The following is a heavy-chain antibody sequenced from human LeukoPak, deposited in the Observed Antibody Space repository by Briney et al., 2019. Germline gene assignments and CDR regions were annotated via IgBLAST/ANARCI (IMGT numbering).Heavy chain of an antibody. CDR2: IYHSGST. J-gene: IGHJ6*03. D-gene: IGHD6-13*01. V-gene: IGHV4-38-2*02. CDR3: ARDKWGQQLVYYYYYMDV. CDR1: GYSISSGYY. Sequence: PSETLSLTCTVSGYSISSGYYWGWIRQPPGKGLEWIGSIYHSGSTYYNPSLKSRVTISVDTSKNQFSLKLSSVTAADTAVYYCARDKWGQQLVYYYYYMDVWGKGTTVTISS.